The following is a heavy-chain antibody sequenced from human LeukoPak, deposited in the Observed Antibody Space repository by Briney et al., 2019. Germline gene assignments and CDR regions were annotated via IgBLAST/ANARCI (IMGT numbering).Heavy chain of an antibody. CDR3: ARVVPAAHYYYYYGMDV. V-gene: IGHV1-2*02. D-gene: IGHD2-2*01. CDR2: INPNSGGT. J-gene: IGHJ6*02. CDR1: GYTFTGYY. Sequence: ASVKVSCKASGYTFTGYYMHWVRQAPGQGLEWMGWINPNSGGTNYAQKFQGRVTMTRDTSIRTAYMELSRLRSDDTAVYYCARVVPAAHYYYYYGMDVWGQGTTVTVSS.